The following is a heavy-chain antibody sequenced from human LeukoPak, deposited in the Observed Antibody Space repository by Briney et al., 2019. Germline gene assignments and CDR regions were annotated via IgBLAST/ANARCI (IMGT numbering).Heavy chain of an antibody. J-gene: IGHJ4*02. V-gene: IGHV3-11*06. CDR3: ARDALYYYDSSGYYFDY. Sequence: PGGSLRLSCAASGFTFSDYYMSWIRQAPGKGLEWASSISSSSSYVYYADSVKGRFTISRDNAKNSLYLQMNSLRAEDTAVYYCARDALYYYDSSGYYFDYWGQGTLVTVSS. D-gene: IGHD3-22*01. CDR2: ISSSSSYV. CDR1: GFTFSDYY.